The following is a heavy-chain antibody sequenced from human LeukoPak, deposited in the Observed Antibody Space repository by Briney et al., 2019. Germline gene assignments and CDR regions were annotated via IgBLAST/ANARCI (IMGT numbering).Heavy chain of an antibody. V-gene: IGHV3-23*01. CDR2: ISGSGGST. Sequence: PGGSLRLSCAASGFTFSSYAMSWVRQAPGKGLEWVSAISGSGGSTYYADSVKGRFTISRDNSKNTLYLQMNSLRAEDTAVYYCAKDRPTVAYYYYYGMDVWGQGTTVTVSS. CDR3: AKDRPTVAYYYYYGMDV. J-gene: IGHJ6*02. CDR1: GFTFSSYA. D-gene: IGHD4-23*01.